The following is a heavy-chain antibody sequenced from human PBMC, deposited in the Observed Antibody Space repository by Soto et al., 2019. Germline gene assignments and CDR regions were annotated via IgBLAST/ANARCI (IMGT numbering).Heavy chain of an antibody. CDR2: INHSGST. CDR1: GGSFSGYY. CDR3: ARGQGYWYCSGGSCDLFGY. Sequence: QVQLQQWGAGLLKPSETLSLTCAVYGGSFSGYYWSWIRQPPGKGLEWIGEINHSGSTNYNPSLKSRVTISVDTSKNQFSLELSSVTAADTAVYYCARGQGYWYCSGGSCDLFGYWGQGTLVTVSS. D-gene: IGHD2-15*01. V-gene: IGHV4-34*01. J-gene: IGHJ4*02.